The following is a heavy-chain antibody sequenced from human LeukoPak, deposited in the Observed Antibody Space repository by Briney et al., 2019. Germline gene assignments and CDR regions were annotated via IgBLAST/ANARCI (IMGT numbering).Heavy chain of an antibody. CDR1: GFTFSSYS. J-gene: IGHJ4*02. Sequence: GGSLRLSCAASGFTFSSYSMNWVRQAPGKGLEWVSSISSSSSYIYYADSVEGRFTISRDNAKNSLYLQMNSLRAEDTAVYYCARDGLGGPPLSDHWGQGTLVTVSS. D-gene: IGHD3-16*01. CDR3: ARDGLGGPPLSDH. V-gene: IGHV3-21*01. CDR2: ISSSSSYI.